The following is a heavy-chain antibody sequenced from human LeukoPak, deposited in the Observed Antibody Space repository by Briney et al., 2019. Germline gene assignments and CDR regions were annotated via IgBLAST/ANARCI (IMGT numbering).Heavy chain of an antibody. J-gene: IGHJ4*02. CDR2: IYTSGST. Sequence: SETLSLTCTVSGGSISSYYWSWIRQPAGKGLEWIGRIYTSGSTNYNPSLKGRVTMSVDTSKNQFSLKPSSVTAADTAVYYCARDSRPYYYDSSGYYVPYYFDYWGQGTLVTVSS. CDR3: ARDSRPYYYDSSGYYVPYYFDY. D-gene: IGHD3-22*01. V-gene: IGHV4-4*07. CDR1: GGSISSYY.